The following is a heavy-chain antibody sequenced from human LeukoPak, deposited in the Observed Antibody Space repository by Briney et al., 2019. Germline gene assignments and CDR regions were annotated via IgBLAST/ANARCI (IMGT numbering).Heavy chain of an antibody. J-gene: IGHJ4*02. CDR1: GGSISSSSYY. CDR2: IYYSGST. Sequence: SENLSLTCTVPGGSISSSSYYWGWIRQPPGKGLEWIGSIYYSGSTYYNPSLKSRVTISVDTSKNQFPLKLSSVTAADTAVYYCARVYGSGSEYYFDYWGQGTLVTVSS. CDR3: ARVYGSGSEYYFDY. D-gene: IGHD3-10*01. V-gene: IGHV4-39*01.